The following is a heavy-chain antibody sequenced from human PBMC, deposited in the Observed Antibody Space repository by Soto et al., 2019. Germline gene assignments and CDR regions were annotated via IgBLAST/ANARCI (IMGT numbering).Heavy chain of an antibody. D-gene: IGHD3-9*01. CDR2: IYYSGCN. CDR1: GASISSGGFY. Sequence: SETLSLTCTVSGASISSGGFYWNWIRQHPGKGLEWIGYIYYSGCNYYTPSLRSRVSMSVDTSTNQFSLTLRSVTAAHTAIYYCPRGVDNSYSCFDPWALGPLVTVSS. V-gene: IGHV4-31*03. J-gene: IGHJ5*02. CDR3: PRGVDNSYSCFDP.